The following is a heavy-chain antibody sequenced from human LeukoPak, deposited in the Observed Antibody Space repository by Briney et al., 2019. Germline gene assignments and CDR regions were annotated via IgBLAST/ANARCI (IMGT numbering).Heavy chain of an antibody. V-gene: IGHV1-24*01. CDR3: AKDLYGSGSYYLVYYYGMDV. CDR1: GYTLTELS. Sequence: ASVNVSCKVSGYTLTELSMHWVRQAPGKGLEWMGGFDPEDGETIYAQKFQGRVTMTEDTSTDTAYMELSSLRAEDTAVYYCAKDLYGSGSYYLVYYYGMDVWGQGTTVTVSS. CDR2: FDPEDGET. D-gene: IGHD3-10*01. J-gene: IGHJ6*02.